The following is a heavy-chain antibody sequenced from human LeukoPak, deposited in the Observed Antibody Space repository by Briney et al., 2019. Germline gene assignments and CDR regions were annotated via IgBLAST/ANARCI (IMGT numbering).Heavy chain of an antibody. CDR1: GFTFCSYS. CDR3: ARESIIGTTVSYYFDY. Sequence: PGGSLRLSCAASGFTFCSYSMNWVRQAPGKGLEWVSSIRSSSTYIYYADSVKGRFTISRDNAKNSLYLQMNSLRAEDTAVYCCARESIIGTTVSYYFDYWAREPWSPSPQ. D-gene: IGHD1-20*01. CDR2: IRSSSTYI. V-gene: IGHV3-21*01. J-gene: IGHJ4*02.